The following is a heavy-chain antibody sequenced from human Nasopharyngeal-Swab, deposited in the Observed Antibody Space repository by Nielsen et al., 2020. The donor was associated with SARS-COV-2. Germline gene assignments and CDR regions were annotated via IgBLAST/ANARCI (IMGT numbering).Heavy chain of an antibody. D-gene: IGHD7-27*01. CDR1: GCSISSYY. CDR2: IYTSGST. V-gene: IGHV4-4*07. Sequence: SETLSLTCTLAGCSISSYYCSWIRQPAGKGLEWIGRIYTSGSTNYNPSLKSRVPMSVDPSKNQFTRKLSSVTAADTAVYYCARELGDYYGMDVWGQGTTVTDSS. J-gene: IGHJ6*02. CDR3: ARELGDYYGMDV.